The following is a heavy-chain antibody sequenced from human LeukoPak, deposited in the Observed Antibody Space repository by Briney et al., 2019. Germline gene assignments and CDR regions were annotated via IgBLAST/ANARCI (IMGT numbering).Heavy chain of an antibody. D-gene: IGHD3-3*01. Sequence: ASVKVSCKASGYTFVRHGISWVRQAPGQGLEWVGWVNGDNATTNYAHNFEGRVSMTTERSTNTAHMELTRLKTDDTAVYYCARAADCNDGSRYPRYFYLDVWGKGTTVIVSS. J-gene: IGHJ6*03. CDR2: VNGDNATT. V-gene: IGHV1-18*01. CDR1: GYTFVRHG. CDR3: ARAADCNDGSRYPRYFYLDV.